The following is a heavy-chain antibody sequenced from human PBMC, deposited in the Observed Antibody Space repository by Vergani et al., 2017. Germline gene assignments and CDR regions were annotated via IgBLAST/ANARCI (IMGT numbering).Heavy chain of an antibody. CDR1: GFTFSSYG. Sequence: QVQLVESGGGVVQPGGSLRLSCAASGFTFSSYGMHWVRQAPGQGLEWVAFIRYDGSNKYYADSVKGRFTISRDNSKNTLYLQMNSLRAEDTAVYYCAKDMLIAVAGTYFVHWYFDRGDRGTLVTVSS. CDR3: AKDMLIAVAGTYFVHWYFDR. J-gene: IGHJ2*01. V-gene: IGHV3-30*02. D-gene: IGHD6-19*01. CDR2: IRYDGSNK.